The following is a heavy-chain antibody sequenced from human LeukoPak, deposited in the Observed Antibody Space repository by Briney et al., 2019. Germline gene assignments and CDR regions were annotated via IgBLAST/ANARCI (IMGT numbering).Heavy chain of an antibody. CDR3: ARSELLWFGGVNSGFDY. CDR2: IYYSGST. D-gene: IGHD3-10*01. J-gene: IGHJ4*02. V-gene: IGHV4-39*07. CDR1: GGSISSSSYY. Sequence: SETLSLTCTVSGGSISSSSYYWGWIRQPPGKGLEWIGSIYYSGSTNYSPSLKSRVTISVDTSKNQFSLKLSSVTAADTAVYYCARSELLWFGGVNSGFDYWGQGTLVTVSS.